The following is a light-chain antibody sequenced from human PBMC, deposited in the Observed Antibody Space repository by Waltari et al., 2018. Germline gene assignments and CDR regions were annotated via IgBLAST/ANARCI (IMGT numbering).Light chain of an antibody. CDR2: GAS. CDR1: QSVFNN. V-gene: IGKV3-15*01. Sequence: DIVMKQSPAPLTVSTGERAPLSRRASQSVFNNLAWYKQKPGQAPRLLISGASTRATGITARFSGTGSGTEFTLTISSLQSEDFAVYYCQQYDNWPQLTFGGGTKVEIK. CDR3: QQYDNWPQLT. J-gene: IGKJ4*01.